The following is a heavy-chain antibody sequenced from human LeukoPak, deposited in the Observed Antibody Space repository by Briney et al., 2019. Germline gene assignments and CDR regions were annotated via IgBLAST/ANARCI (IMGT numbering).Heavy chain of an antibody. CDR3: ARQADCSSTSCSLPDAFDI. Sequence: SETLSLTCAVYGGSFSGYYWSWIRQPPGKGLEWIGEINHSGSTNYNPSLKSRVTISVDTSKNQFSLKLSSVTAADTAVYYCARQADCSSTSCSLPDAFDIWGQGTMVTVSS. V-gene: IGHV4-34*01. J-gene: IGHJ3*02. CDR1: GGSFSGYY. D-gene: IGHD2-2*01. CDR2: INHSGST.